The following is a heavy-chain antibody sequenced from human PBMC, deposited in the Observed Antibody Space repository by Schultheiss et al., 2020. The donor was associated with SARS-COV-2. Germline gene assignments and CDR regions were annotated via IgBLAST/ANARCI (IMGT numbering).Heavy chain of an antibody. CDR2: INAGNGNT. CDR3: ARDFVVVPAAHHYYYYGMDV. V-gene: IGHV1-3*01. Sequence: ALVKVSCKASGYTFTSYAMHWVRQAPGQRLEWMGWINAGNGNTKYSQKFQGRVTITRDTSASTAYMELSSLRSEDTAVYYCARDFVVVPAAHHYYYYGMDVWGQGTTVTVSS. CDR1: GYTFTSYA. J-gene: IGHJ6*02. D-gene: IGHD2-2*01.